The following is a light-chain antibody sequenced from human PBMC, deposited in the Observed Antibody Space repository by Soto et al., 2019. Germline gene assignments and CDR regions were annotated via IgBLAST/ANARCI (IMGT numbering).Light chain of an antibody. CDR1: QSVSSN. Sequence: EIVMTQSPATLSVSPGERATLSCRASQSVSSNLAWYQQKPGQAPRLLIYGASTRPNGIPARFTGSGSGTELTLTISSLQSEDFAVYYCQQYNNWPPVTFGQVTKVELK. CDR2: GAS. J-gene: IGKJ1*01. V-gene: IGKV3-15*01. CDR3: QQYNNWPPVT.